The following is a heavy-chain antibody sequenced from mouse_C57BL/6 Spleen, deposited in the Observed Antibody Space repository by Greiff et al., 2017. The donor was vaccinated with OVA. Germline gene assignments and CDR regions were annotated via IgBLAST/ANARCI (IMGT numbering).Heavy chain of an antibody. V-gene: IGHV14-1*01. Sequence: VQLQQSGAELVRPGASVKLSCTASGFNIKDYYMHWVKQRPEQGLEWIGRIDPEDGDTEYAPKFQGKATLTADTSSNTAYLQLRSLTSADTAVSYYTTEGYGSSILCFDYWGQGTTLTVSA. D-gene: IGHD1-1*01. CDR3: TTEGYGSSILCFDY. CDR2: IDPEDGDT. CDR1: GFNIKDYY. J-gene: IGHJ2*01.